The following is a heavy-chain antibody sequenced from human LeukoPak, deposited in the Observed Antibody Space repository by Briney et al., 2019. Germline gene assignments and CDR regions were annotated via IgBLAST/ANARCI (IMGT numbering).Heavy chain of an antibody. CDR3: ARHLNNCGDDCYIFDY. V-gene: IGHV4-59*08. CDR2: IYYSGST. J-gene: IGHJ4*02. CDR1: GGSIFSYY. D-gene: IGHD2-21*01. Sequence: PSETLSLTCTVSGGSIFSYYWSWIRQPPGKGLEWMGYIYYSGSTNYNPSLKSRVTISVDTSKNQFSLRVCSVTAADTAVYYCARHLNNCGDDCYIFDYWGQGTLVTVSS.